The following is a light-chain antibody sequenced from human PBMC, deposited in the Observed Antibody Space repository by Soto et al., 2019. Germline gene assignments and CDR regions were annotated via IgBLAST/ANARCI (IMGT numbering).Light chain of an antibody. J-gene: IGLJ1*01. CDR2: GVT. V-gene: IGLV2-14*03. CDR3: CSYAGSYTFYV. Sequence: QSALTQPTSVSGSPGQSISISCTGNHNDIGTYDYVSWYQQHPGRAPRLLIHGVTTRASGISDRFSASKSGLTASLTISGLQPEDEAAYYWCSYAGSYTFYVFGTGTKVTVL. CDR1: HNDIGTYDY.